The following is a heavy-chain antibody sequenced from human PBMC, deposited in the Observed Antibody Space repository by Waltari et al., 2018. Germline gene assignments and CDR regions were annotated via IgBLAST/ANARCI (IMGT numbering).Heavy chain of an antibody. CDR1: GFPFNNCA. CDR2: ITYSGAGT. V-gene: IGHV3-23*04. D-gene: IGHD2-2*02. J-gene: IGHJ4*02. CDR3: ARREYTKSFDY. Sequence: EVLLVESGGGMVQPGGSLRLSRAASGFPFNNCALHWVRQAPGRGLEWVSAITYSGAGTNYADSVKGRFTISRDNSKNTLYLQMNSLRAEDTAIYYCARREYTKSFDYWGQGTLVTVSS.